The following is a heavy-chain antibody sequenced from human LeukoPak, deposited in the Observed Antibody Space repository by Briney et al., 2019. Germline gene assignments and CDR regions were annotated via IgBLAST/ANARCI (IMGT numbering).Heavy chain of an antibody. CDR3: ARGSTIIGQLYFDY. Sequence: SETLSLTCTVSGGSISSYYWSWIRQPPGKGLEWIGYIYYSGSTNYNPSLKSRVTISVDTSKNQFSLKLSSVTAADTAVYYCARGSTIIGQLYFDYWGQGTLVTVPS. D-gene: IGHD5/OR15-5a*01. V-gene: IGHV4-59*01. CDR2: IYYSGST. J-gene: IGHJ4*02. CDR1: GGSISSYY.